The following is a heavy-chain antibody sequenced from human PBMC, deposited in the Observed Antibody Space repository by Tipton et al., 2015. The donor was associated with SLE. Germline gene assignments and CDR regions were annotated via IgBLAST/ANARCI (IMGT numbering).Heavy chain of an antibody. CDR3: AREGVSGSNWFDP. V-gene: IGHV4-59*01. J-gene: IGHJ5*02. CDR2: IFHSGST. CDR1: GGSISSYS. D-gene: IGHD1-26*01. Sequence: TLSLTCTVSGGSISSYSWSWIRQPAGKGLEWIGYIFHSGSTNYNPSLKSRVTMSLDTSNNHFSLSLKSVTAADTAVYFCAREGVSGSNWFDPWGQGTLVTVSS.